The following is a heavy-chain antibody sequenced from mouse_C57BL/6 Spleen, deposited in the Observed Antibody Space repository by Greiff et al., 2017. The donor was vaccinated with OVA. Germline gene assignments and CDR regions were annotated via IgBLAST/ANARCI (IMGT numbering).Heavy chain of an antibody. D-gene: IGHD1-1*01. Sequence: EVMLVESGGGLVKPGGSLKLSCAASGFTFSDYGMHWVRQAPEKGLEWVAYISSGSSTIYYADTVKGRFTISGDNAKNTLFLQMTSLRSEDTAMYYCARPYYYGSSYVAYWGQGTLVTVSA. CDR1: GFTFSDYG. J-gene: IGHJ3*01. CDR2: ISSGSSTI. V-gene: IGHV5-17*01. CDR3: ARPYYYGSSYVAY.